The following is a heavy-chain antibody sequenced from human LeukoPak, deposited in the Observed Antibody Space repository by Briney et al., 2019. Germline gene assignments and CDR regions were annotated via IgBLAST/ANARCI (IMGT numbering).Heavy chain of an antibody. CDR2: IIPIFGTA. V-gene: IGHV1-69*13. CDR3: ARTLTRPYYYYGMDV. D-gene: IGHD1-1*01. CDR1: GDTFSSYA. J-gene: IGHJ6*02. Sequence: GASVKVSCKASGDTFSSYAISWVRQAPGQGLEWMGGIIPIFGTANYAQKFQGRVTITADESTSTAYMELSSLRSEDTAVYYCARTLTRPYYYYGMDVWGQGTTVTVSS.